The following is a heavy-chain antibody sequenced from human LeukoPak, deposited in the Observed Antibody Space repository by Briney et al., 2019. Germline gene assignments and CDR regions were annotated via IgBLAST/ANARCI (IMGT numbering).Heavy chain of an antibody. V-gene: IGHV3-23*01. D-gene: IGHD3-22*01. Sequence: GGSLRLSCAASGFTFSSYAMSWVRQAPGKGLEWVSAISGGGGSTYYADSVKGRFTISRDNSKNTLYLQMNSLRAEDTAVYYCAKDTRLTYYYDSSGYSRRGYFDYWGQGTLVTVSS. CDR3: AKDTRLTYYYDSSGYSRRGYFDY. J-gene: IGHJ4*02. CDR2: ISGGGGST. CDR1: GFTFSSYA.